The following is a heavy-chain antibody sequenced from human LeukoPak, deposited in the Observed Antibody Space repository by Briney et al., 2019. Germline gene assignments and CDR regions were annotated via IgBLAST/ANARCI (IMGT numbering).Heavy chain of an antibody. CDR3: ARGGLLPTLFDY. CDR2: IYHSGST. J-gene: IGHJ4*02. CDR1: GGSISSGGYY. D-gene: IGHD2-15*01. Sequence: SETLSLTCTVSGGSISSGGYYWSWIRQPPGKGLEWIGYIYHSGSTYYNPSLKSRVTISVDRSKNQFSLKLSSVTAADTAVYYCARGGLLPTLFDYWGQGTLVTVSS. V-gene: IGHV4-30-2*01.